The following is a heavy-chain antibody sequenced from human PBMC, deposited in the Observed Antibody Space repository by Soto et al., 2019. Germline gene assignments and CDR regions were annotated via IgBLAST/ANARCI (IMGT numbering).Heavy chain of an antibody. D-gene: IGHD6-19*01. CDR3: ASRVAVSLSLSSIDY. V-gene: IGHV4-34*01. CDR1: GGSFSGYY. CDR2: INHSGST. J-gene: IGHJ4*02. Sequence: QVQLQQWGAGLLKPSETLSLTCAVYGGSFSGYYWSWIRQPPGKGLEWIGEINHSGSTNYNPSLKSRVTISVDTSKNQFSLKPSSVTAADTAVYYCASRVAVSLSLSSIDYWGQGTLVTVSS.